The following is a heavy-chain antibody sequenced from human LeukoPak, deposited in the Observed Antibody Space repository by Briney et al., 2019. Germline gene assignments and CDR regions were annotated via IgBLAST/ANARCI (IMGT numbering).Heavy chain of an antibody. V-gene: IGHV4-30-4*07. CDR1: GGSISSGGYS. CDR2: IYYSGST. Sequence: PSETLSLTCAVSGGSISSGGYSWSWLRQPPGMGLEWFGYIYYSGSTYYNPSLKSRVTISVDTSKNQFSLKLSSVTAADTAVYYCARGRRDGYKCVIDYWGQGTLVTVSS. D-gene: IGHD5-24*01. J-gene: IGHJ4*02. CDR3: ARGRRDGYKCVIDY.